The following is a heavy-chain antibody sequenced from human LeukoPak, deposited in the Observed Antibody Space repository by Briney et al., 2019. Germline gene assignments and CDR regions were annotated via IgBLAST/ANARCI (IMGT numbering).Heavy chain of an antibody. CDR1: GFTFGDYA. J-gene: IGHJ4*02. CDR2: IRSKAYGGTT. CDR3: TKALIVVAFD. Sequence: GGSLRLSCTASGFTFGDYAMSWVSQAPGKGLEWVGFIRSKAYGGTTEYAASVKCRFTISRDDSKSIAYLQMNSLKTEDKAVYYCTKALIVVAFDWGQGTLVTVSS. D-gene: IGHD3-22*01. V-gene: IGHV3-49*04.